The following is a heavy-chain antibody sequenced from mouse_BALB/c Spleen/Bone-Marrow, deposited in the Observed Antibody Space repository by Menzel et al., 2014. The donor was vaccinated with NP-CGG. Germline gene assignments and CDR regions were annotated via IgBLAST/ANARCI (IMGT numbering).Heavy chain of an antibody. Sequence: QVQLQQSGAELVKPGASVKLSCKASGYTFTSYYMYWVKQRPGQGLEWIGEINPSNGGTNFNEKFKSKATLTVDKSSSTAYMQLSSLTSEDSAVYYCTIYYGNYFAYWGQGTLATVSA. V-gene: IGHV1S16*01. D-gene: IGHD2-1*01. CDR2: INPSNGGT. CDR1: GYTFTSYY. CDR3: TIYYGNYFAY. J-gene: IGHJ3*01.